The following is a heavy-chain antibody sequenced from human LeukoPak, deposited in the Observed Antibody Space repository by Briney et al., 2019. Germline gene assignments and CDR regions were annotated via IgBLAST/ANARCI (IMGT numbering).Heavy chain of an antibody. CDR1: GYTLTELS. CDR2: FDPEDGET. V-gene: IGHV1-24*01. CDR3: ATQCRYDYVWGSYYY. Sequence: GASVKVSCKVSGYTLTELSMHWVRQAPGKGLEWMGGFDPEDGETIYAQKFQGRVTMTEDTSTDTAYMELSSLRSEDTAVYYCATQCRYDYVWGSYYYWGQRTLVTVSS. D-gene: IGHD3-16*01. J-gene: IGHJ4*02.